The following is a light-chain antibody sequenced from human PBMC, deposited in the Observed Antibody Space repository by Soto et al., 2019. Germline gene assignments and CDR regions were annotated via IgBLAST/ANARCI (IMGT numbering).Light chain of an antibody. CDR3: QQRSNWPT. CDR2: TAS. J-gene: IGKJ4*01. CDR1: QSVGNNY. Sequence: EIVLTQSPGTLSLSPGERATLSCRASQSVGNNYLAWYQQKPGQAPRLLIHTASSSATGIPDRFSGSGSGTDFTLTISRLEPDDFAVYYCQQRSNWPTFGGGTKVDIK. V-gene: IGKV3D-20*02.